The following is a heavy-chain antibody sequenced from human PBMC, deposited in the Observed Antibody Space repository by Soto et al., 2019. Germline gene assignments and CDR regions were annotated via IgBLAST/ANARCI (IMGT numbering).Heavy chain of an antibody. CDR3: AREHLYFNDVFGRTLNGLDM. CDR2: IKQDGSEK. CDR1: GFTFSCYW. J-gene: IGHJ3*02. D-gene: IGHD2-8*01. Sequence: GGSLRLSCAPPGFTFSCYWMSWVRQAPGKGLEWVANIKQDGSEKYYVDPVKGRFTISRDNAKNSLYLQMNSLRAEDTAVYYCAREHLYFNDVFGRTLNGLDMWGPGTMVTVSS. V-gene: IGHV3-7*01.